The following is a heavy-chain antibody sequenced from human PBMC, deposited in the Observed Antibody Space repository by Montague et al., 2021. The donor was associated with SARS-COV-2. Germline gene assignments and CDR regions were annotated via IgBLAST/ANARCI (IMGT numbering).Heavy chain of an antibody. CDR3: ARDRPRSYYDDSGTYTRGGCGMDT. V-gene: IGHV4-4*07. Sequence: SETLSLTCTVSGGSISNYYWSWIRQPAGKGLEWIGQIYASGNTNYNPSLKSGVTMSVDTSKNQFSLKLNSVTAADTAVYYCARDRPRSYYDDSGTYTRGGCGMDTWGQGTTVTVSS. J-gene: IGHJ6*02. CDR1: GGSISNYY. CDR2: IYASGNT. D-gene: IGHD3-10*01.